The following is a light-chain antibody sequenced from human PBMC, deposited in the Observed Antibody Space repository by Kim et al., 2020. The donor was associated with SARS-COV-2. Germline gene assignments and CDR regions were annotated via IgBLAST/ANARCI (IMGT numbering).Light chain of an antibody. CDR1: QNISSW. Sequence: DIQMTQSPSILSASVGDRVTITFRASQNISSWLAWYQQKPGKAPKLLTSKASDLEGEFPSRFSGRGSGTEFSLTINALQPDDFATYSCQQYDSHPYTFGQGTKLEI. CDR3: QQYDSHPYT. J-gene: IGKJ2*01. V-gene: IGKV1-5*03. CDR2: KAS.